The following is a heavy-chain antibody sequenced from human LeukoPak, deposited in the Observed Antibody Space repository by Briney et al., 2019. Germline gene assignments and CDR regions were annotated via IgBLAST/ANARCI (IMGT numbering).Heavy chain of an antibody. Sequence: SETLSLTCTVPGGSISSSSYYWGWIRQPPGKGLEWIGSIYYSGSTYYNPSLKSRVTISVDTSKNQFSLKLSSVTAADTAVYYCARHPGYCSSTSCYPLLSWYFDLWGRGTLVTVSS. J-gene: IGHJ2*01. CDR1: GGSISSSSYY. CDR2: IYYSGST. D-gene: IGHD2-2*01. CDR3: ARHPGYCSSTSCYPLLSWYFDL. V-gene: IGHV4-39*01.